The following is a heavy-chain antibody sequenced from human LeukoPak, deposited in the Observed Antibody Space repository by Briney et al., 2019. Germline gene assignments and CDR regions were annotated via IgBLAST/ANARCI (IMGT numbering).Heavy chain of an antibody. CDR1: GFTFSDYY. CDR3: AREGGAERYYDYVWGSYRLNGPIDY. Sequence: GGSLRLSCAASGFTFSDYYMSWIRQAPGKGLEWVSYISSSGSTIYYADSVKGRFTVSRDNAKNSLYLQMNSLRAEDTAVYYCAREGGAERYYDYVWGSYRLNGPIDYWGQGTLVTVSS. CDR2: ISSSGSTI. V-gene: IGHV3-11*01. J-gene: IGHJ4*02. D-gene: IGHD3-16*02.